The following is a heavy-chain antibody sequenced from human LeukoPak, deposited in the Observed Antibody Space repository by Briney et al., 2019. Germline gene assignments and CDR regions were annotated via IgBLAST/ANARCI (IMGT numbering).Heavy chain of an antibody. V-gene: IGHV4-34*01. CDR1: GGSFSGYY. Sequence: PSETLSLTCAVYGGSFSGYYWSWIRQPPGKGLEWIGEINHSGSTNYNPSLKSRVTISVDRSKNQFSLKLSSVTAADTAVYYCARSRSGYDWDYWGQGTLVTVSS. CDR2: INHSGST. D-gene: IGHD5-12*01. CDR3: ARSRSGYDWDY. J-gene: IGHJ4*02.